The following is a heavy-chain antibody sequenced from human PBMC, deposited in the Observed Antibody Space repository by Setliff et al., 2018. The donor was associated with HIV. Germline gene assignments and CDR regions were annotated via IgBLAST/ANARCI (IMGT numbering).Heavy chain of an antibody. CDR1: VFTFSDAW. J-gene: IGHJ3*01. CDR2: IKSKSGGGTT. Sequence: PGGSLRLSCAVSVFTFSDAWMTWVRQAPGKGLEWVGRIKSKSGGGTTDYAAPVKGRFTISRDDSKNTLYLQMNNLKTEDTAVYYFTTHYCDVGAFDLWGQGTMVTVSS. CDR3: TTHYCDVGAFDL. V-gene: IGHV3-15*01. D-gene: IGHD4-17*01.